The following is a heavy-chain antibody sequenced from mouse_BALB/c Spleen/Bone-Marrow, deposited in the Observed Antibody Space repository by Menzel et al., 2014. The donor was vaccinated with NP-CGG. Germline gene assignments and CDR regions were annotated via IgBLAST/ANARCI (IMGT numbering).Heavy chain of an antibody. CDR3: VRDRGAVFFDY. D-gene: IGHD3-3*01. J-gene: IGHJ2*01. CDR1: GFTFTDYY. V-gene: IGHV7-3*02. Sequence: EVKVVESGGGLVQPGGSLRLSCATSGFTFTDYYMSWVRQPPGMALEWLGFIRNKANGYTTEYSASVKGRFTISRDNSQSFLYLQMNTLRPEDSATYYCVRDRGAVFFDYWGQGTTLTVSS. CDR2: IRNKANGYTT.